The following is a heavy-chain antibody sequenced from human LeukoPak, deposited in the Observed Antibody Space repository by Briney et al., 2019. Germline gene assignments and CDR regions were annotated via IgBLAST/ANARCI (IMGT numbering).Heavy chain of an antibody. CDR3: AKALAPIVVVVAATLDY. V-gene: IGHV3-30*18. Sequence: GGSLRPSGAASGFTFSSYAMHWVRQAPGKGLEGVAVISYDGSNKYYADSVKGRFTISRDNSKNTLYLQMNSLRAEDTAVYYCAKALAPIVVVVAATLDYWGQGTLVTVSS. CDR2: ISYDGSNK. D-gene: IGHD2-15*01. J-gene: IGHJ4*02. CDR1: GFTFSSYA.